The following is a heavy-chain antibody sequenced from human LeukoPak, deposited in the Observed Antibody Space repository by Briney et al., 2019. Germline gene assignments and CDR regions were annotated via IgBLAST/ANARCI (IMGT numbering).Heavy chain of an antibody. V-gene: IGHV1-24*01. D-gene: IGHD3-10*01. Sequence: ASVKVSCKVSGYTLTELSMHWVRQAPGKGLEWMGGFDPEDGETTYAQKFQGRGTMTEDTSTDTAYMELSSLRSEDTAVYYCATGAMVRGVMGFDYWGQGTLVTVSS. CDR1: GYTLTELS. CDR3: ATGAMVRGVMGFDY. J-gene: IGHJ4*02. CDR2: FDPEDGET.